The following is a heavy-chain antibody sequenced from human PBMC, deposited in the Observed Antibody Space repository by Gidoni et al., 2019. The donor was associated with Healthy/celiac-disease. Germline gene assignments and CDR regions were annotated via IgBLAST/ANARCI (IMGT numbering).Heavy chain of an antibody. D-gene: IGHD2-2*01. Sequence: QVQLQQWGAGLLKPSATLSLTCAVYGGSFSGYYWSWIRQPPGKGLEWIGEINHSGSTNYNPSLKSRVTISVDTSKNQFSLKLSSVTAADTAVYYCARGGGVVVPAAVRHFDYWGQGTLVTVSS. CDR3: ARGGGVVVPAAVRHFDY. CDR2: INHSGST. CDR1: GGSFSGYY. J-gene: IGHJ4*02. V-gene: IGHV4-34*01.